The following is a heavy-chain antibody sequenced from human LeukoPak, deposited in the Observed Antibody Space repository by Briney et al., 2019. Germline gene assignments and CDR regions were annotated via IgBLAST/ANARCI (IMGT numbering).Heavy chain of an antibody. V-gene: IGHV1-2*02. J-gene: IGHJ4*02. Sequence: ASVKVSCTASGYTFTGYYMHWVRQAPGQGLEWMGWINPNSGGTNYAQKFQGRVTMTRDTSISTAYMELSRLRSDDTAVYYCASGDPIASAWGVDYWGQGTLVTVSS. CDR2: INPNSGGT. CDR3: ASGDPIASAWGVDY. CDR1: GYTFTGYY. D-gene: IGHD6-13*01.